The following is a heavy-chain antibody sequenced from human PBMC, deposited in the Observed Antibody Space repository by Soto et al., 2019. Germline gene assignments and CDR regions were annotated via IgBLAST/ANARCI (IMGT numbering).Heavy chain of an antibody. Sequence: SATLSLTCTVSGGSISSYYWSWIRQPAGKGLEWIGRIYTSGSTNYNPSLKSRVTMSVDTSKNQFSLKLSSVTAADTAVYYCARDRDFWSGYSPYYYGMDVWGQGTTVTVSS. CDR1: GGSISSYY. D-gene: IGHD3-3*01. V-gene: IGHV4-4*07. CDR2: IYTSGST. J-gene: IGHJ6*02. CDR3: ARDRDFWSGYSPYYYGMDV.